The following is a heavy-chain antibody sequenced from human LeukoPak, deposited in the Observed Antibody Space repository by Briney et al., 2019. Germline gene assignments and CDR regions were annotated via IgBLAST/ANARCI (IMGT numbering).Heavy chain of an antibody. Sequence: GGSLRLSCAASEFTFSKHWMHWVRQAPGKGLVWVSHINGDGRTTTYADSVKGRFTISRDNAKNTLYLQVNGLRVDDTAVYYCAGDGHYGMYVWGQGTTVTVS. J-gene: IGHJ6*02. CDR3: AGDGHYGMYV. CDR2: INGDGRTT. CDR1: EFTFSKHW. V-gene: IGHV3-74*01.